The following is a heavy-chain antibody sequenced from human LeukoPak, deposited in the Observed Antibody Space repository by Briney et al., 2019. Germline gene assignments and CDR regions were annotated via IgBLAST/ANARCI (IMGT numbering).Heavy chain of an antibody. CDR3: ASQMTPMVRGNDAFDI. D-gene: IGHD3-10*01. J-gene: IGHJ3*02. CDR2: ISYDGSNK. V-gene: IGHV3-30*03. CDR1: GFTFSNYG. Sequence: PGGSLRLSCAASGFTFSNYGMHWVRQAPGKGLEWVAVISYDGSNKYYADSVKGRFTISRDNSKNTLYLQMNSLRAEDTAVYYCASQMTPMVRGNDAFDIWGQGTMVTVSS.